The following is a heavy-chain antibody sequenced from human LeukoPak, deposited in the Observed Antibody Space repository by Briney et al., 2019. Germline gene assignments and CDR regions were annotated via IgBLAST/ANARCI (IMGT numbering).Heavy chain of an antibody. CDR1: GFTFEDFA. Sequence: LRLSCTTSGFTFEDFAMHWVRQVPGKGLEWVTGISWNSVSIAYVDSVKGRFTISRDYSKDTLYLQMSSVRVDDTAVYYCARDRGRYYDSRGFYWGYYFDSWGQGILVTVST. J-gene: IGHJ4*02. D-gene: IGHD3-22*01. CDR2: ISWNSVSI. CDR3: ARDRGRYYDSRGFYWGYYFDS. V-gene: IGHV3-9*01.